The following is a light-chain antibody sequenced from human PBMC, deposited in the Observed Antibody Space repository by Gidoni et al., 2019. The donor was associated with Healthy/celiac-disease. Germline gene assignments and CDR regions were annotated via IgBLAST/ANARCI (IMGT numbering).Light chain of an antibody. J-gene: IGKJ5*01. CDR1: QSVSSY. V-gene: IGKV3-11*01. CDR2: DAS. Sequence: EIVLTQSPATLFLSPGERATLSCRASQSVSSYLAWYQQKPGQAPRLLIYDASNRATGIPARFSGSGSGTDFTLTISSLEPEDFAVYYCQQRSNWPPITFXQXTRLXIK. CDR3: QQRSNWPPIT.